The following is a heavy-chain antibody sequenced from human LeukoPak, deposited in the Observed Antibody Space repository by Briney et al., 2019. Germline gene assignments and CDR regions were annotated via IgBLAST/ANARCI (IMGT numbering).Heavy chain of an antibody. CDR1: GYTFTGYY. Sequence: ASVKVSCKASGYTFTGYYMHRVRQAPGQGLEWMGWINPNSGDTNYAQKFQGRVTVTRDTSISTAYMELRSLRSDDTAIYYCARDYLAAPAYWGQGTLVTVSS. CDR3: ARDYLAAPAY. V-gene: IGHV1-2*02. D-gene: IGHD6-6*01. CDR2: INPNSGDT. J-gene: IGHJ4*02.